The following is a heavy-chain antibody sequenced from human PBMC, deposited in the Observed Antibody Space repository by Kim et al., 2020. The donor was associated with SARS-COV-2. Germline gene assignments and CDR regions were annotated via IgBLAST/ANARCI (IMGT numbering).Heavy chain of an antibody. D-gene: IGHD4-17*01. CDR1: GVSISSSSYY. J-gene: IGHJ4*02. CDR2: IYYSGST. CDR3: ARGNDYGDYWSYYFDY. V-gene: IGHV4-39*07. Sequence: SETLSLTCTVSGVSISSSSYYWGWIRQPPGQGLEWIVSIYYSGSTYYNPSLKSRVTISVDTSKNQFSLKLSSVTAADTAVYYCARGNDYGDYWSYYFDYWGQGTLVTVSS.